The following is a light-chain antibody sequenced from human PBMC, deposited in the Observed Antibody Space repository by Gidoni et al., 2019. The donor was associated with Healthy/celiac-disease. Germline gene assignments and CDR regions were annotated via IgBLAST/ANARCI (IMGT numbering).Light chain of an antibody. J-gene: IGKJ1*01. CDR1: QSISRY. CDR2: AAS. V-gene: IGKV1-39*01. Sequence: DLQMTQSPYSLSASVGDRVTITCRASQSISRYLNWYQHKPGKAPKLLIYAASSVQSGVPSRVIGSGSGTDFTLTISSLQPEDFATDYCQQSYSTPWTCGQGTKVEIK. CDR3: QQSYSTPWT.